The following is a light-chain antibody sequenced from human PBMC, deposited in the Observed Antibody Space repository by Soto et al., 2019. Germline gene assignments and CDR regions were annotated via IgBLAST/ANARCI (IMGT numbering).Light chain of an antibody. V-gene: IGKV3-11*01. CDR1: QSVSSY. CDR2: DAS. CDR3: QQRSNWPPGEFT. Sequence: EIVLTQSPATLSLSPGERATLSCRASQSVSSYLAWYQQKPGQAPRLLIYDASNRATGIPARFSGSGSGTDFTLTISRLEPEDFAVYYCQQRSNWPPGEFTFGPGTKVDIK. J-gene: IGKJ3*01.